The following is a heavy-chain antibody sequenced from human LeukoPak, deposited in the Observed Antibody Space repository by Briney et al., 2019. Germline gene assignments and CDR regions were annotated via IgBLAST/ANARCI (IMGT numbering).Heavy chain of an antibody. D-gene: IGHD3-22*01. Sequence: SVKVFCKASGYTFTDYYMHWVRQAPGQGLEWMGWINPNSGDTNYAQKFQGRVTMTRDTSISTAYMELSRLRSDDTAVYYCARDLGYDSSGYHYWGQGTLVTVSS. CDR2: INPNSGDT. J-gene: IGHJ4*02. V-gene: IGHV1-2*02. CDR3: ARDLGYDSSGYHY. CDR1: GYTFTDYY.